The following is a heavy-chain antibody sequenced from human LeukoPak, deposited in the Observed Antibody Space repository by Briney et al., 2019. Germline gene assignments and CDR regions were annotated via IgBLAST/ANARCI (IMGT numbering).Heavy chain of an antibody. Sequence: GGSLRLSCAASGFTFSSYEMNWVRQAPGKGLEWVSHISSSGSTIYYADSVKGRFTISRDNAKNSLYLQMNSLRAEDTAVYYCGSMAAAGTFDYWGQGTLVTVSS. CDR2: ISSSGSTI. D-gene: IGHD6-13*01. CDR3: GSMAAAGTFDY. V-gene: IGHV3-48*03. J-gene: IGHJ4*02. CDR1: GFTFSSYE.